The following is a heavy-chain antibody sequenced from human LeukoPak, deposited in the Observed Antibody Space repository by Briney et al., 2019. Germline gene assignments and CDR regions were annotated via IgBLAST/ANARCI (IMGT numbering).Heavy chain of an antibody. V-gene: IGHV3-30-3*01. CDR1: GFTFSSYA. CDR3: VWLNVIAAATDY. J-gene: IGHJ4*02. D-gene: IGHD6-13*01. Sequence: PGRSLRLSCAASGFTFSSYAMHWVRQAPGKGLEWVAVISYDGSNKYYADSVKGRFTISRDNSKNTLYLQMNSLRAEDTAVYYCVWLNVIAAATDYWGQGTLVTVSS. CDR2: ISYDGSNK.